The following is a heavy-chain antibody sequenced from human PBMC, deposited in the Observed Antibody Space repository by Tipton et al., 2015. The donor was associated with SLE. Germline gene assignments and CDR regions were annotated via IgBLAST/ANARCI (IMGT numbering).Heavy chain of an antibody. CDR1: GYTFTSNY. J-gene: IGHJ4*02. CDR3: ARGGIFGVFALDF. V-gene: IGHV1-46*01. D-gene: IGHD3-3*01. CDR2: INPGGGRA. Sequence: QLVQSGAEVKKPGAAVKISCKTSGYTFTSNYIHWVRQAPGQGLEWMGIINPGGGRATYSQKFQGRVTMTRDTSTSTVYMELSSLRSEDSALYYCARGGIFGVFALDFWGQGSLVTVSS.